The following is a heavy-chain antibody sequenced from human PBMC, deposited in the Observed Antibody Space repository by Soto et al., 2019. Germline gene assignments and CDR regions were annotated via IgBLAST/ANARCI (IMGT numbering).Heavy chain of an antibody. D-gene: IGHD4-17*01. V-gene: IGHV3-21*01. CDR2: ISSSSSYI. CDR1: GFTFSSYS. J-gene: IGHJ6*02. Sequence: SGGSLRLSCAASGFTFSSYSMNWVRQAPGKGLEWVSSISSSSSYIYYADSVKGRFTISRDNAKNSLYLQMNSLRAEDTAVYYCARAGVMTTVTIAYYYGMDVWGQGTTVTVSS. CDR3: ARAGVMTTVTIAYYYGMDV.